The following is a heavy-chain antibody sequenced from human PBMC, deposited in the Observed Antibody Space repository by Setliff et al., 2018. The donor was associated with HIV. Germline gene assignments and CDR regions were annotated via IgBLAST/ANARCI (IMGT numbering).Heavy chain of an antibody. Sequence: SETLSLTCTVSGGSISTYYWGWIRQPPGKGLEWIGSIYFTGSSDNNPSPKSRVTLSVDTSKHQFSLKLSSVTAADTAVYYCARVQMAYAAFDVWGQGTMVTV. V-gene: IGHV4-59*01. CDR1: GGSISTYY. J-gene: IGHJ3*01. CDR3: ARVQMAYAAFDV. CDR2: IYFTGSS. D-gene: IGHD4-17*01.